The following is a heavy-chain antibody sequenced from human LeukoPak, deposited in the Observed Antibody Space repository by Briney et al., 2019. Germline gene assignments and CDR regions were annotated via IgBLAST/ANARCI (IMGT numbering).Heavy chain of an antibody. V-gene: IGHV3-20*01. CDR2: INWNGGST. Sequence: PGRSLRLSCAASGFTFDDYGMSWVRQAPGKGLEWVSGINWNGGSTGYADSVKGRFTISRDNAKNSLYLQMNSLRAEDTALYHCARVNIQEQWLEGGAFDIWGQGTMVTVSS. CDR1: GFTFDDYG. D-gene: IGHD6-19*01. CDR3: ARVNIQEQWLEGGAFDI. J-gene: IGHJ3*02.